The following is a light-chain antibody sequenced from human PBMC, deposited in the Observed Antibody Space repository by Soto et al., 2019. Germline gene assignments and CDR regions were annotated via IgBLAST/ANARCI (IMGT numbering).Light chain of an antibody. CDR1: QSVSTN. CDR2: GAS. J-gene: IGKJ1*01. V-gene: IGKV3-15*01. Sequence: EIVMAQSPATLSVRPGERATLSCRDRQSVSTNLAWYQQKPGQAPRLLIYGASTRATGIPARFSSSGSGTEFTLTNSSLQPEDFAVYYCQQYNYWSPWTFGQGTKVDIK. CDR3: QQYNYWSPWT.